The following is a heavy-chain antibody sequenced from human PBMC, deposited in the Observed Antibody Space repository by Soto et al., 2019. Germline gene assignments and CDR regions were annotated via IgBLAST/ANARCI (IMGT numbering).Heavy chain of an antibody. V-gene: IGHV3-23*04. D-gene: IGHD6-6*01. CDR2: ISGSGGST. CDR1: GFTVSSSY. Sequence: EVQMVESGGGLIQPGGSLRVSCAASGFTVSSSYMSWVRQAPGKGLEWVSAISGSGGSTYYADSVKGRFTISRDNSKNTLYLQMNSLRAEDTAVYYCAKDPDSSSINWFDPWGQGTLVTVSS. CDR3: AKDPDSSSINWFDP. J-gene: IGHJ5*02.